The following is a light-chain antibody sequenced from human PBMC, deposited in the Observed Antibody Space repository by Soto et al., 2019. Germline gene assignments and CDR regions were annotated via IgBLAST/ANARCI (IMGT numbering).Light chain of an antibody. Sequence: QSALTQPASVSGSPGQSITISCTGTSNDVGNGYDSVSWYQHHPGKAPKLIIYEVVNRPSGVSNRFSGSKSGNTASLTISGLQAEDEADYYCSSYTTDISPYVFGTGTKGTVL. CDR1: SNDVGNGYDS. CDR2: EVV. J-gene: IGLJ1*01. CDR3: SSYTTDISPYV. V-gene: IGLV2-14*01.